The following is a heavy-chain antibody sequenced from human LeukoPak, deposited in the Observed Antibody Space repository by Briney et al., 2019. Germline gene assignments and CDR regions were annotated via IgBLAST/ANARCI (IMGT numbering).Heavy chain of an antibody. Sequence: ASVKVSCKASGYTFTSYAMHWVRQAPGQRLEWMGWINAGNGNTKYSQKFQGRVTITRDTSASTAYMELSSLRSEDTAVYYCARDAPTYDFWSGSNPNVDYWGQGTLVTVSS. CDR3: ARDAPTYDFWSGSNPNVDY. CDR2: INAGNGNT. V-gene: IGHV1-3*01. D-gene: IGHD3-3*01. CDR1: GYTFTSYA. J-gene: IGHJ4*02.